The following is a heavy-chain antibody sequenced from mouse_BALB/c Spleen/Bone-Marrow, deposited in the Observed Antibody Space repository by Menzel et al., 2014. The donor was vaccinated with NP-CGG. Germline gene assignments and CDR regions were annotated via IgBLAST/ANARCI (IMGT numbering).Heavy chain of an antibody. CDR1: GYAFSSSW. D-gene: IGHD4-1*02. CDR3: ARPLNWDPYAMDN. J-gene: IGHJ4*01. CDR2: IYPGDGDT. V-gene: IGHV1-82*01. Sequence: VKVVESGPELVKPGASVKISCKAFGYAFSSSWMNWVKQRPGQGLEWIGRIYPGDGDTKYNGRFKGKATLTADKSSSTAYMQLSSLTSVDSAVYFCARPLNWDPYAMDNGGQGTSVTVSS.